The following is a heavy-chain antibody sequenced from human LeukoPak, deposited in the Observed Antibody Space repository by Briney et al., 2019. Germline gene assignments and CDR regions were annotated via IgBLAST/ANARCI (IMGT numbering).Heavy chain of an antibody. V-gene: IGHV3-30-3*01. Sequence: PGRSLRLSCTASGFNFRSYAMYWVRQAPGKGLEWVAIISYDGSNEHYADSVKGRFTIPRDTSKNTLYLQMNSLRAEDTAVYYCARICSGGNCYFPSIWGQGTMVTVSS. CDR2: ISYDGSNE. CDR3: ARICSGGNCYFPSI. D-gene: IGHD2-15*01. J-gene: IGHJ3*02. CDR1: GFNFRSYA.